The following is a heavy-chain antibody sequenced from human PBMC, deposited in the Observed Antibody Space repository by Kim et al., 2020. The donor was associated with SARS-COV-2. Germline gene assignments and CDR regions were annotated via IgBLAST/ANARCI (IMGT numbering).Heavy chain of an antibody. J-gene: IGHJ3*02. Sequence: GGSLRLSCAASGFTFSSYSMNWVRQAPGKGLEWVSSISSSSSYIYYADSVKGRFTISRDNAKNSLYLQMNSLRAEDTAVYYCARDCTNGVCINDAFDIWGQGTMVTVSS. CDR3: ARDCTNGVCINDAFDI. CDR2: ISSSSSYI. D-gene: IGHD2-8*01. CDR1: GFTFSSYS. V-gene: IGHV3-21*01.